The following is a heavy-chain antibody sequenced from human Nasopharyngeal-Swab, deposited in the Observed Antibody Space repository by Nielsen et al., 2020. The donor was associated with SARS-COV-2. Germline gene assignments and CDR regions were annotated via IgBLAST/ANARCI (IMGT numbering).Heavy chain of an antibody. CDR1: GYTFTGYY. CDR3: ARDPTLAVETETTYYYYGMDV. V-gene: IGHV1-2*06. J-gene: IGHJ6*02. Sequence: ASVKVSCKASGYTFTGYYMHWVRQAPGQGLEWMGRINPNSGGTNYAQKFQGRVTMTRDTSTSTVYMELSSLRSEDTAVYYCARDPTLAVETETTYYYYGMDVWGQGTTVTVSS. CDR2: INPNSGGT. D-gene: IGHD6-19*01.